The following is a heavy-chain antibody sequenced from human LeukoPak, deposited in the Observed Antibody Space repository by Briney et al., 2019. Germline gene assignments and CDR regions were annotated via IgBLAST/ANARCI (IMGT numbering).Heavy chain of an antibody. CDR3: AKGKVVITSLPDY. Sequence: GGSLRLSCAASGFTFDDYAMHWVRHAPGKGLEWVSGISWNSGSIGYADSVKGRFTISRDNAKNSLYLQMNSLRAEDTALYYCAKGKVVITSLPDYWGQGTLVTVSS. CDR1: GFTFDDYA. D-gene: IGHD3-22*01. CDR2: ISWNSGSI. V-gene: IGHV3-9*01. J-gene: IGHJ4*02.